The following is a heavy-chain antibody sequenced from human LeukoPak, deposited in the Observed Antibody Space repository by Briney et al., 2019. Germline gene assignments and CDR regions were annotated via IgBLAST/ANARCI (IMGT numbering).Heavy chain of an antibody. CDR2: INHSGST. CDR3: ARAANGLRYFDWSTDY. CDR1: GGSFSGYY. J-gene: IGHJ4*02. D-gene: IGHD3-9*01. V-gene: IGHV4-34*01. Sequence: PSETLSLTCAVSGGSFSGYYWSWIRQPPGKGLEWIGEINHSGSTNYNPSLKSRVTISVDTSKNQFSLKLSSVTAADTAVYYCARAANGLRYFDWSTDYWGQGTLVTVSS.